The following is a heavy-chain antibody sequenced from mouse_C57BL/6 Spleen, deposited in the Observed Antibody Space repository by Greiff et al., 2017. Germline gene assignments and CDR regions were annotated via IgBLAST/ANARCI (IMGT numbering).Heavy chain of an antibody. CDR3: ARREGYYFDY. CDR1: GYTFTSYW. Sequence: VQLQQPGAELVRPGTSVKLSCKASGYTFTSYWMHWVKQRPGQGLEWIGVIDPSDSYTNYNQKFKGKATLTVDTSSSTAYMQLSSLTSEDSAVYYCARREGYYFDYWGQGTTLTVSS. V-gene: IGHV1-59*01. J-gene: IGHJ2*01. CDR2: IDPSDSYT. D-gene: IGHD3-3*01.